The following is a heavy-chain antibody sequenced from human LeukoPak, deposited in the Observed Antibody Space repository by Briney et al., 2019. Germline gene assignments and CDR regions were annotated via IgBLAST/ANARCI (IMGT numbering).Heavy chain of an antibody. CDR1: GYIFTTYD. J-gene: IGHJ4*02. V-gene: IGHV1-18*01. Sequence: GASVKVSCKASGYIFTTYDITWVRQAPGQGLEWMGWISAYNGNTNYAQKLQGRVTMTTDTSTSTAYMEVMSLKSDDTAVYYCARANSGSYSPYFDYWGQGTLVTVSP. CDR3: ARANSGSYSPYFDY. D-gene: IGHD1-26*01. CDR2: ISAYNGNT.